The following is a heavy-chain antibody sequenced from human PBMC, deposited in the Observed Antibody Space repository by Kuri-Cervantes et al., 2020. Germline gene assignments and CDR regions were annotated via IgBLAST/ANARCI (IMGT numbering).Heavy chain of an antibody. CDR3: ARYSTKKVDY. Sequence: GESLKISCAASGFTFSSYAMHWVRQAPGKGLEWVAVISYDGSNKYYADSVKGRYTISRDNSKNTLYLQMNSLRAEDTAVYFCARYSTKKVDYWGQGSLVTVSS. D-gene: IGHD5-18*01. CDR1: GFTFSSYA. J-gene: IGHJ4*02. CDR2: ISYDGSNK. V-gene: IGHV3-30-3*01.